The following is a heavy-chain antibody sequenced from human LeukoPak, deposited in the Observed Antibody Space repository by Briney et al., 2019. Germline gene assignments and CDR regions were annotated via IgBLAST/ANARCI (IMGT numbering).Heavy chain of an antibody. J-gene: IGHJ5*02. Sequence: ASETLSLTCTVSGGSISSYYWSWIRQPPGKGLEWIGYIYYSGSTNYNPSLKSRVTISVDTSKNQFSLKLSSVTAADTAVYYCARDSGNTGIAAAGTRWFDPWGQGTLVTASS. D-gene: IGHD6-13*01. CDR3: ARDSGNTGIAAAGTRWFDP. V-gene: IGHV4-59*01. CDR2: IYYSGST. CDR1: GGSISSYY.